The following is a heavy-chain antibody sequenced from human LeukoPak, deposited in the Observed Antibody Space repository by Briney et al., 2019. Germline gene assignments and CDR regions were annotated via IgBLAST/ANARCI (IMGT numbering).Heavy chain of an antibody. J-gene: IGHJ6*04. CDR1: GGSFSGYY. Sequence: SETLSLTCAVYGGSFSGYYWSWIRQPPGKGLEWIGEINHSGSTNYNPSLKSRVTISVDTSKNQFSLKLSSVTAADTAVYYCARGRKRMDVWGEGTTVTVSS. V-gene: IGHV4-34*01. CDR3: ARGRKRMDV. CDR2: INHSGST.